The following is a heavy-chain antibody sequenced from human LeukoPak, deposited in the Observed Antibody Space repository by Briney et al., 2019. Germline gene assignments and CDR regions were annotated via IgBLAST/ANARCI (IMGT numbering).Heavy chain of an antibody. V-gene: IGHV3-23*01. CDR1: GFTLSSYA. D-gene: IGHD1-14*01. J-gene: IGHJ4*02. Sequence: RGSLRLSCAAPGFTLSSYAMSWGRPAPGKGLGWVSAINGRGGSTYYADSVKSRFTITRNNSKNTLYLQMNSQRAEDTAVYYCADAEGGFDYWGQGTLVTVSS. CDR3: ADAEGGFDY. CDR2: INGRGGST.